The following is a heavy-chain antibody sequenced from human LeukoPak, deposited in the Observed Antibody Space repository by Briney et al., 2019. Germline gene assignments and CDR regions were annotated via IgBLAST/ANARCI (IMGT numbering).Heavy chain of an antibody. CDR3: ARKYDFWSGYRRRGYFDY. D-gene: IGHD3-3*01. Sequence: SETLSLTCAVYGGSFSGYYWSWTRQPPGKGLEWIGEINHSGSTNYNPSLKSRVTISVDTSKNQFSLKLSSVTAADTAVYYCARKYDFWSGYRRRGYFDYWGQGTLVTVSS. CDR1: GGSFSGYY. V-gene: IGHV4-34*01. J-gene: IGHJ4*02. CDR2: INHSGST.